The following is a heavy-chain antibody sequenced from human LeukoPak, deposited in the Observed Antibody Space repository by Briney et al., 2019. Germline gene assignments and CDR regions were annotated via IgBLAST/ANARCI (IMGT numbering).Heavy chain of an antibody. J-gene: IGHJ3*02. Sequence: GGSLRLSCAASGFTFDDYAMHWVRQAPGKGLEWVSGISWNSGSIGYADSVKGRFTISRGNAKNSLYLQMNSLRAEDTALYYCPKDLIDYGASEDDAFDIWGQGTMVTVSS. V-gene: IGHV3-9*01. CDR3: PKDLIDYGASEDDAFDI. CDR2: ISWNSGSI. CDR1: GFTFDDYA. D-gene: IGHD4-17*01.